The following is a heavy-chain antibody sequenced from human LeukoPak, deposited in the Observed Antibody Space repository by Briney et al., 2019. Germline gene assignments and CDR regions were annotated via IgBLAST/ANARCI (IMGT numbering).Heavy chain of an antibody. J-gene: IGHJ4*02. CDR3: AKGATTRSTVITYYFDN. CDR2: IGGSGVTT. V-gene: IGHV3-23*01. CDR1: GFTFSNYA. D-gene: IGHD4-17*01. Sequence: PGGSLRLSCAASGFTFSNYAMSWVRQAPGKGLEWVSGIGGSGVTTYYTDSVKGRFTISRDNAKNTLYLQIDTMRAEDTAVYYCAKGATTRSTVITYYFDNWGQGTLVTVSS.